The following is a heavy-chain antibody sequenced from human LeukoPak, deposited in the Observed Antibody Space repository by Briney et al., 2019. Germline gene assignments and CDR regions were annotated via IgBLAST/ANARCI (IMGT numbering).Heavy chain of an antibody. V-gene: IGHV4-34*01. D-gene: IGHD5-18*01. CDR1: GGSFSGYY. J-gene: IGHJ6*03. Sequence: SETLSLTCAVYGGSFSGYYWIWIRQPPGKGLEWIGEINHSGSTNYNPSLKSRVTISIDTSKNQFSLKLSSVTAADTAVYYCARGTGYSYGPHYYFYYMDVWGKGTTVTVSS. CDR2: INHSGST. CDR3: ARGTGYSYGPHYYFYYMDV.